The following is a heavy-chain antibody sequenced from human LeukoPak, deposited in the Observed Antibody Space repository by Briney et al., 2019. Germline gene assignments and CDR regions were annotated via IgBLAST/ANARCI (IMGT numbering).Heavy chain of an antibody. CDR2: INPNSGGT. CDR3: ARHSGLGGGWYGGDY. CDR1: GYTFTGYY. D-gene: IGHD6-19*01. J-gene: IGHJ4*02. V-gene: IGHV1-2*02. Sequence: ASVKVSCKASGYTFTGYYMHWVRQAPGQGLEWMGWINPNSGGTNYAQKFQGRVTMTRDTSISTAYMELSRLRSDDTAVYYCARHSGLGGGWYGGDYWGQGTLVTVSS.